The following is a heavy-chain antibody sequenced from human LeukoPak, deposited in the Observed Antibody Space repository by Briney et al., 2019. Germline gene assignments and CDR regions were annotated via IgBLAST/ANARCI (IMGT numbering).Heavy chain of an antibody. CDR3: ARYGYSYAYDF. V-gene: IGHV4-59*08. CDR1: GGSITNSY. J-gene: IGHJ4*02. CDR2: IYNTVTI. D-gene: IGHD5-18*01. Sequence: SETLSLTCTVSGGSITNSYWSWIRKPPGKGLEGIGYIYNTVTINYNPSLKSRVTISEDPSKSQFSLKLSSVTAADTAVYYCARYGYSYAYDFWGQGTLVTVSS.